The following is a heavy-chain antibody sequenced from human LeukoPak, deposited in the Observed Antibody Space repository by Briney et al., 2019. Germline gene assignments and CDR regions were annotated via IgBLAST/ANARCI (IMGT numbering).Heavy chain of an antibody. CDR2: IYYTGNT. D-gene: IGHD3-9*01. CDR1: GGSISSYP. J-gene: IGHJ4*02. Sequence: SETLSLTCTVSGGSISSYPWSWIRQPPGKGLEWIGYIYYTGNTKYKPSLKSRFTISVDTSKNQFSLKLSSATAADTAVYYCARGLRYFDWFPDYWGQGTLVTVSS. CDR3: ARGLRYFDWFPDY. V-gene: IGHV4-59*01.